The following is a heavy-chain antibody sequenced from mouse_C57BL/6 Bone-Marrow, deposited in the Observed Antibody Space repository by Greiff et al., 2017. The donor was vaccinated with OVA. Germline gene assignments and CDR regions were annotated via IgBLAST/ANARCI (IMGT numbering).Heavy chain of an antibody. CDR2: IYPGDGDT. D-gene: IGHD2-1*01. J-gene: IGHJ3*01. V-gene: IGHV1-82*01. CDR3: ARGDYYGFAY. CDR1: GYAFSSSW. Sequence: QVQLKQSGPELVKPGASVKISCKASGYAFSSSWMNWVKQRPGKGLEWIGRIYPGDGDTNYNGKFKGKATLTADKSSSTAYMHLSSLTSEDSAVYFCARGDYYGFAYWGQGTLVTVSA.